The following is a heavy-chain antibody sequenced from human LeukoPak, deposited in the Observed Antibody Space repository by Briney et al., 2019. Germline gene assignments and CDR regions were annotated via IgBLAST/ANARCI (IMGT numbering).Heavy chain of an antibody. CDR2: INSDGSST. CDR1: GFTFSSYW. Sequence: GGSLRLSCAASGFTFSSYWMHWVCQAPGKGLVWVSRINSDGSSTSYADSVKGRFTISRDNAKNTLYLQMNSLRAGDTAVYYCAKGYSYGHYDYWGQGTLVTVSS. V-gene: IGHV3-74*01. CDR3: AKGYSYGHYDY. J-gene: IGHJ4*02. D-gene: IGHD5-18*01.